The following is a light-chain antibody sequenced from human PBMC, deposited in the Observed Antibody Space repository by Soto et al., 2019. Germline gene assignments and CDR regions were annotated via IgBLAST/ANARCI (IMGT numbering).Light chain of an antibody. CDR3: QQVSTQPPRT. Sequence: TQKPSAVRRSARERSTLSCRASQSVSSYLAWYQQKPGQAPRLLIYDALTRATGIPARFSGSGSGTDFTLTISGLEIDDFAVYCCQQVSTQPPRTFGQGTRLEIK. CDR1: QSVSSY. J-gene: IGKJ5*01. CDR2: DAL. V-gene: IGKV3-11*01.